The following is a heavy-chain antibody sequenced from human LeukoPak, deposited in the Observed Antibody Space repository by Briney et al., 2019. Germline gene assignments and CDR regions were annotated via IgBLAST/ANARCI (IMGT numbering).Heavy chain of an antibody. CDR1: GFTFSSYA. V-gene: IGHV3-23*01. J-gene: IGHJ4*02. CDR2: ISGSGGST. D-gene: IGHD3-22*01. Sequence: GGSLRLSCAASGFTFSSYAMSWVRQAPGKGLEWVSAISGSGGSTYYADSVKGRFTISRDSSKNTLYLQMNSLRAEDTAVYYCARDSSGYYSVYWGQGTLVTVSS. CDR3: ARDSSGYYSVY.